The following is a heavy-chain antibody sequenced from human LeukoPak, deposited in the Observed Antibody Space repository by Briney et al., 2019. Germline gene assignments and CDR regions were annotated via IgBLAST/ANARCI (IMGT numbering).Heavy chain of an antibody. J-gene: IGHJ4*02. V-gene: IGHV4-39*07. CDR2: IYYSGST. CDR3: ASPGDSSGSTFDY. Sequence: SETLSLTCTVSGGSISSSSYYWGWIRQPPGKGLEWIGSIYYSGSTYYNPSLKSRVTISVDTPKNQFSLKLSSVTAADTAVYYCASPGDSSGSTFDYWGQGTLVTVSS. D-gene: IGHD3-22*01. CDR1: GGSISSSSYY.